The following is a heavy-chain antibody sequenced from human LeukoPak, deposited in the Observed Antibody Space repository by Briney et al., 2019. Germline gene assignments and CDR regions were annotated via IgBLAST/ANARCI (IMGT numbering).Heavy chain of an antibody. V-gene: IGHV4-38-2*01. CDR2: IYHSGST. CDR1: GYSISSGCY. D-gene: IGHD2-2*01. J-gene: IGHJ4*02. CDR3: ARLYCSSTSCYHFDY. Sequence: PSETLSLTCAVSGYSISSGCYWGWIRQPPGKGLEWIGSIYHSGSTYYNPSLKSRVTISVDTSKNQFSLKLSSVTAANTAVYYCARLYCSSTSCYHFDYWGQGTLVTVSS.